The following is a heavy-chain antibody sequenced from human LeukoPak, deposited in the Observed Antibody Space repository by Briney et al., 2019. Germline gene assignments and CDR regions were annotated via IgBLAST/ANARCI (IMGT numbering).Heavy chain of an antibody. D-gene: IGHD3-3*01. CDR1: GGSISSSSYY. V-gene: IGHV4-39*01. Sequence: SETLSLTCTVSGGSISSSSYYWGWIRQPPGKGLEWIGSIYYSGSTYYNPSLKSRVTISVDTSKNQFSLKLSSVTAADTAVYYCARHAPGVDEYYYYYYYMDVWGKGTTVTVSS. J-gene: IGHJ6*03. CDR3: ARHAPGVDEYYYYYYYMDV. CDR2: IYYSGST.